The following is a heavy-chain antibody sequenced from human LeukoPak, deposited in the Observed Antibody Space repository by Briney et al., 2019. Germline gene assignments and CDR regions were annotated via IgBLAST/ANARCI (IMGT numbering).Heavy chain of an antibody. D-gene: IGHD1-7*01. CDR3: VQNIPGTIEH. V-gene: IGHV4-59*08. CDR2: IYYGGST. CDR1: GGSISSYY. J-gene: IGHJ1*01. Sequence: PSETLSLTCAVSGGSISSYYWSWIRQPPGKGLEWIGYIYYGGSTNYNPSLKSRVTISIDTSKSQFSLRLSSVTAADTAVYYCVQNIPGTIEHWGQGTLVTVSS.